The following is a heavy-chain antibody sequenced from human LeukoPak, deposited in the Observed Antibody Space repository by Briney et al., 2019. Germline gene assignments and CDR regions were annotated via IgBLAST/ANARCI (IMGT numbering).Heavy chain of an antibody. Sequence: SETLSLTCTVSGGSINDYNWSWIRQPPGKGLEWIGYISYGGRTNYNPSLQSRVTISVDTSKTQFSLNLASVTAADTAVYYCARALLGEFPDYFDYWGQGSLVTVSS. CDR1: GGSINDYN. CDR2: ISYGGRT. J-gene: IGHJ4*02. D-gene: IGHD1-26*01. CDR3: ARALLGEFPDYFDY. V-gene: IGHV4-59*08.